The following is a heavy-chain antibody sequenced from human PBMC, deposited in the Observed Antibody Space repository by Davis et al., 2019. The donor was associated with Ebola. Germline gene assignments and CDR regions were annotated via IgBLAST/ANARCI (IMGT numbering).Heavy chain of an antibody. V-gene: IGHV1-3*01. CDR3: ARAGCTGGLCYNFDY. Sequence: ASVKVSCKASGYSFTSYVMHWVRQAPGQRLEWMGWINGGSGNIKYSQKFQGRVTIIRDTSAYTAYMELSSLRSEDTAVYYCARAGCTGGLCYNFDYWGQGALVTVSS. D-gene: IGHD2-8*02. CDR1: GYSFTSYV. J-gene: IGHJ4*02. CDR2: INGGSGNI.